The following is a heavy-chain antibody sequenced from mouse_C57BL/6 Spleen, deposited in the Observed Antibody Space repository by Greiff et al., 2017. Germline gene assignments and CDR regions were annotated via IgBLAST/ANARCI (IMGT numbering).Heavy chain of an antibody. Sequence: QVQLQQSGAELARPGASVKLSCKASGYTFTSYGISWVKQRTGQGLEWIGEIYPRSGNTYYNEKFKGKATLTADKSSSTAYMELRSLTSEDSAVYFCAREGDYDGRLYYAMDYWGQGASVTVSS. CDR2: IYPRSGNT. J-gene: IGHJ4*01. CDR3: AREGDYDGRLYYAMDY. CDR1: GYTFTSYG. V-gene: IGHV1-81*01. D-gene: IGHD2-4*01.